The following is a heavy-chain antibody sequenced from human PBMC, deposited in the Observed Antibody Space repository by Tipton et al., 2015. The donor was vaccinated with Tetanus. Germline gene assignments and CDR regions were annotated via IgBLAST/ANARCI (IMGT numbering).Heavy chain of an antibody. D-gene: IGHD6-19*01. V-gene: IGHV3-23*01. CDR1: GFTFSTYA. CDR3: ARNTSGYFDH. J-gene: IGHJ4*02. Sequence: SLRLSCAASGFTFSTYAMTWVRQAPGKGLEWVSAISGSGGSTYYGDSVKGRFTISRDSSQNTVFLQMSSLRAEDTAVYYCARNTSGYFDHWGQGTLVTVSS. CDR2: ISGSGGST.